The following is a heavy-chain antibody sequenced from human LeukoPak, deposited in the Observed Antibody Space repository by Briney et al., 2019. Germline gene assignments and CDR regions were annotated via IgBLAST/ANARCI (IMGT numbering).Heavy chain of an antibody. CDR3: EKAASSSWPSYDYGMDV. J-gene: IGHJ6*02. CDR2: ITGSGGNT. CDR1: GFIFSSYS. D-gene: IGHD6-13*01. Sequence: GGSLRLSCAASGFIFSSYSMSWVRQAPGKGLEWVSVITGSGGNTYYADSVKGRFTISKDNSKNAVYLQMSSLRVDDTAVYYCEKAASSSWPSYDYGMDVWGQGTTVTVSS. V-gene: IGHV3-23*01.